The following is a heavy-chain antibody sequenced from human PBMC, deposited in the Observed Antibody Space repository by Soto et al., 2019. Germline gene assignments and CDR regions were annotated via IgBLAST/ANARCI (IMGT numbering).Heavy chain of an antibody. CDR3: ARGPERITIFGVVITHFDY. J-gene: IGHJ4*02. CDR1: GYTFTSYG. CDR2: ISAYNGNT. V-gene: IGHV1-18*01. D-gene: IGHD3-3*01. Sequence: QVQLVQSGAEVKKPGASVKVSCKASGYTFTSYGISWVRQAPGQGLEGMGWISAYNGNTNYAQKLQGRVTMTTDTSTSTAYMELRSLRSDDTAVYYCARGPERITIFGVVITHFDYWGQGTLVTVSS.